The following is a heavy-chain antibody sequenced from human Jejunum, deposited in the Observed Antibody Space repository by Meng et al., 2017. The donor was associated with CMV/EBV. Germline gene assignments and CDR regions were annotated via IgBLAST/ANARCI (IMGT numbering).Heavy chain of an antibody. J-gene: IGHJ3*02. D-gene: IGHD2-15*01. V-gene: IGHV4-39*07. CDR3: ARDSGGYGLDAFDI. CDR1: GSISSRSYY. Sequence: GSISSRSYYWGWIRQPPGRGLEWIASIYYSGTTFYSPSLKSRVTISIDTSKNHFSLNLRSVTAADAAVYYCARDSGGYGLDAFDIWGQGTMVTVSS. CDR2: IYYSGTT.